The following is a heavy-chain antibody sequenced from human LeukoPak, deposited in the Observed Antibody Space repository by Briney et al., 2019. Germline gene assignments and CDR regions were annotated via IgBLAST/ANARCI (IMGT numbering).Heavy chain of an antibody. D-gene: IGHD3-22*01. V-gene: IGHV3-21*01. Sequence: PGGSLRLSCAASGFTFSSYSMNWVRQAPGKGLEWVSSISSSSSYIYYADSVKGRFTISRDNAKNSLYLQMNSLRAEDTAVYYCARDLSTMIVVGPVDYWGQGTLVTVSS. CDR1: GFTFSSYS. CDR2: ISSSSSYI. CDR3: ARDLSTMIVVGPVDY. J-gene: IGHJ4*02.